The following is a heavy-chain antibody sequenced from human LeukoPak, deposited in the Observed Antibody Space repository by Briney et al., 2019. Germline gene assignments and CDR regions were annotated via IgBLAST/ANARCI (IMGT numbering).Heavy chain of an antibody. D-gene: IGHD4-17*01. CDR1: GFTFSTYA. CDR3: AKESWGYGDHEWYYDL. CDR2: ISGSGITP. J-gene: IGHJ2*01. V-gene: IGHV3-23*01. Sequence: GGSLRLSCAASGFTFSTYAMSWVRQAPGKGLEWVSAISGSGITPHYADSVKGRFTISRDNPKSTLYLQMNSLRAEDTALYYCAKESWGYGDHEWYYDLWGRGTLVTVSS.